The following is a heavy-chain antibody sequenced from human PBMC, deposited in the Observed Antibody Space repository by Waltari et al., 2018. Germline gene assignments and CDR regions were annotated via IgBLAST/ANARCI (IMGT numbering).Heavy chain of an antibody. D-gene: IGHD3-9*01. CDR1: GFSLTNYT. Sequence: EERLVQSGGGLVQPGGSLRLSCEASGFSLTNYTMNWVRQAPGKGLEWFADISDTSRTNFDADSVRCRFIISRNNAKNSLSLQMVSLRGEDTAVYYCAVARGNYDVLTGFPVDSWGQGTLVTVSS. J-gene: IGHJ5*01. CDR2: ISDTSRTN. CDR3: AVARGNYDVLTGFPVDS. V-gene: IGHV3-48*01.